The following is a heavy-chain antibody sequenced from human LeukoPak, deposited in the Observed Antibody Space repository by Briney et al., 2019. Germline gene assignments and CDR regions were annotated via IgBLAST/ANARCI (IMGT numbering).Heavy chain of an antibody. V-gene: IGHV3-9*01. CDR3: ARDQGLYYFDY. Sequence: GGSLRLSCAASGFTFDDYAMHWVRQAPGKGLEWVSGISWNSGSIGYADSVKGRFTISRDNAKNSLYLQMNSLRAEDTAVYYCARDQGLYYFDYWGQGTLVTVSS. CDR1: GFTFDDYA. J-gene: IGHJ4*02. CDR2: ISWNSGSI. D-gene: IGHD3-16*01.